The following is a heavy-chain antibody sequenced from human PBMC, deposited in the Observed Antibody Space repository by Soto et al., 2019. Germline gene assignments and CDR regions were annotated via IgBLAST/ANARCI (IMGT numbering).Heavy chain of an antibody. V-gene: IGHV3-48*01. CDR3: ARDRRITIFGVVTPIDY. CDR1: GFTFSSYS. J-gene: IGHJ4*02. CDR2: ISSSSSTI. D-gene: IGHD3-3*01. Sequence: GRSLRLCYTASGFTFSSYSMNWISQTPGKGLEWVSYISSSSSTIYYADSVKGRFTISRDNAKNSLYLQMNSLRAEDTAVYYCARDRRITIFGVVTPIDYWGQGTLVAVPQ.